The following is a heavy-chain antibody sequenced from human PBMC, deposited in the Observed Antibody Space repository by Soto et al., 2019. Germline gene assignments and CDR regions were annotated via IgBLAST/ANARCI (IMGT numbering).Heavy chain of an antibody. CDR3: ASRSGLMTTVPNYY. Sequence: QVQLVHSGAVVKKPGSSVKVSCKASGGTFSSYAISWMRQAPGQGLEWVGGIVPIFDAANYAQNFQGRVTITADESTSTAYMELSSLRFEDTAVYYCASRSGLMTTVPNYYWGQGTLVTVSS. V-gene: IGHV1-69*12. CDR1: GGTFSSYA. J-gene: IGHJ4*02. D-gene: IGHD4-17*01. CDR2: IVPIFDAA.